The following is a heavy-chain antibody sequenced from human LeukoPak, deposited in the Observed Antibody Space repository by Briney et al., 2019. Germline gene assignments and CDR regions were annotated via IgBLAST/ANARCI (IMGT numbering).Heavy chain of an antibody. CDR3: ARDQTIQYYYDSSGSDAFDI. J-gene: IGHJ3*02. V-gene: IGHV1-46*01. Sequence: ASVKVSCKASGYTFTSYYMHWVRQAPGQGLEWMGIINPSGGSTSYAQKFQGRVTMTRDTSTSTVYMELSSLRSEDTAVYYCARDQTIQYYYDSSGSDAFDIWGQGTMVTVSS. D-gene: IGHD3-22*01. CDR2: INPSGGST. CDR1: GYTFTSYY.